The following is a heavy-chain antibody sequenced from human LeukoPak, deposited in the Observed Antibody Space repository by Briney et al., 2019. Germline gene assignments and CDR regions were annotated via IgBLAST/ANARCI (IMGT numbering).Heavy chain of an antibody. CDR3: ARLREITFGGVIGIDY. J-gene: IGHJ4*02. CDR1: GFTFRSYW. D-gene: IGHD3-16*02. Sequence: GGSLRLSCAASGFTFRSYWMGWVRQAPGKGLEWVANIKQDGSEKYYVDSVKGRFTISRDNAKNSLYLQMNSLRAEDTAVYYCARLREITFGGVIGIDYWGQGTLVTVSS. CDR2: IKQDGSEK. V-gene: IGHV3-7*01.